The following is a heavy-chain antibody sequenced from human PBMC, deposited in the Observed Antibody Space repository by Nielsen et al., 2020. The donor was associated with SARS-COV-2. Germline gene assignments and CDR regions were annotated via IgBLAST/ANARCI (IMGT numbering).Heavy chain of an antibody. CDR2: ISWNSGSI. CDR3: AKDNHYYDSSGYTY. V-gene: IGHV3-9*01. D-gene: IGHD3-22*01. Sequence: GGSLRLSCAASGFTFDDYAMPWVRQAPGKGLEWVSGISWNSGSIGYADSVKGRFTISRDNAKNSLYLQMNSLRAEDTALYYCAKDNHYYDSSGYTYWGQGTLVTVSS. J-gene: IGHJ4*02. CDR1: GFTFDDYA.